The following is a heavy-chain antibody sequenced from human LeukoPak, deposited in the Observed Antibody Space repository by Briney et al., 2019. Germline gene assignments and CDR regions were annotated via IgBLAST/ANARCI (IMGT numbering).Heavy chain of an antibody. J-gene: IGHJ6*03. CDR3: ARGLSPYYYYYMDV. V-gene: IGHV4-34*01. CDR2: INHSGGT. CDR1: GGSFSGYY. D-gene: IGHD3-16*02. Sequence: PSETLSLTCAVYGGSFSGYYWSWIRQPPGKGLEWIGEINHSGGTNYNPSLKSRVTISVDTSKNQFSLKLSSVTAADTAVYYCARGLSPYYYYYMDVWGKGTTVTVSS.